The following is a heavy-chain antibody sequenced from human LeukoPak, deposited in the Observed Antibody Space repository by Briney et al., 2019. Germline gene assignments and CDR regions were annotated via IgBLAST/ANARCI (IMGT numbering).Heavy chain of an antibody. CDR1: GGSISSSSYY. J-gene: IGHJ3*02. CDR3: ARHGASIVVVVTGGAFDI. D-gene: IGHD3-22*01. Sequence: SETLSLTSTVSGGSISSSSYYWGWIRQPPGKGLEWIGSIYYSGSTYYNPSLKSRATISVDTSKNQFSLKLSSVTAADTALYYCARHGASIVVVVTGGAFDIWGQGTMVTVSS. V-gene: IGHV4-39*01. CDR2: IYYSGST.